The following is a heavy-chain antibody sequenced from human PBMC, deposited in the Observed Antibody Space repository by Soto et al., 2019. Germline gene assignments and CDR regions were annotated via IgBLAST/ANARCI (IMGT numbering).Heavy chain of an antibody. CDR3: ARTGRRDGYRAYWYFDL. J-gene: IGHJ2*01. Sequence: QVQLQESGPGLVKPSETLSLTCTVSGGSVSSGSYYWSWIRQPPGKGLEWIGYIYYSGSTNYNPSLKSRVTISVDTSKNQFSLKLSSVTAADTAVYYCARTGRRDGYRAYWYFDLWGRGTLVTVSS. CDR1: GGSVSSGSYY. CDR2: IYYSGST. D-gene: IGHD5-12*01. V-gene: IGHV4-61*01.